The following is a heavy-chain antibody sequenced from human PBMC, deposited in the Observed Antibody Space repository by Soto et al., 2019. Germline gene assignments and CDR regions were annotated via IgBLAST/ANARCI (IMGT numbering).Heavy chain of an antibody. Sequence: EVQLVESGGGLVQPGGSLRLSCAASGFTFSNYWMSWVRQAPGKGLEWVANIKQDGSEKYYVDSVKGRFTISRDNAKNSLYLQMNRLRAEDTAVYYCATKGGVQPNNAFDSWGQGTKVTVSS. J-gene: IGHJ3*01. CDR1: GFTFSNYW. CDR2: IKQDGSEK. CDR3: ATKGGVQPNNAFDS. V-gene: IGHV3-7*03. D-gene: IGHD6-13*01.